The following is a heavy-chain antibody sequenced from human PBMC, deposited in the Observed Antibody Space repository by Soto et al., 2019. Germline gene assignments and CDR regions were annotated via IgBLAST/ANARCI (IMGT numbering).Heavy chain of an antibody. J-gene: IGHJ6*02. D-gene: IGHD3-3*01. V-gene: IGHV3-53*01. CDR2: IYSGATT. CDR1: GFPVSSNY. Sequence: GGSLRLSCAASGFPVSSNYMSWVRQAPGKGLEWVSGIYSGATTSYADSVKGRFTISRDNSENTVSLQMNSLRVEDTAVYYCARLGTYYDSWSGLYGLDVWGQGTTVTVSS. CDR3: ARLGTYYDSWSGLYGLDV.